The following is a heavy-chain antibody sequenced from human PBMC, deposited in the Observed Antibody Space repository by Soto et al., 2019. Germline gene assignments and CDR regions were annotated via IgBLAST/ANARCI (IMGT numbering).Heavy chain of an antibody. Sequence: PSETLSLTCTVSGGSISSSSYYWGWIRQPPGKGLEWIGSIYYSGSTYYNPSLKSRVTISVDTSKNQFSLKLSSVTAADTAVYYCACRHLASREFDYWGQGTLVT. CDR2: IYYSGST. V-gene: IGHV4-39*01. D-gene: IGHD6-6*01. J-gene: IGHJ4*02. CDR3: ACRHLASREFDY. CDR1: GGSISSSSYY.